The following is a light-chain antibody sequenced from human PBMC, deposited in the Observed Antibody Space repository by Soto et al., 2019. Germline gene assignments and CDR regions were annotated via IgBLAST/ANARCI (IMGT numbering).Light chain of an antibody. CDR1: QSISSN. J-gene: IGKJ2*01. CDR3: QQYNDWPPKYT. Sequence: EIVMTQSPATLSVSPGERATLSCRASQSISSNLAWYHQKPGQAPRLLIYDASTRATGIPARFTGTGSGTEFTLTISSLQSEDSALYFCQQYNDWPPKYTFGQGTKLEIK. V-gene: IGKV3-15*01. CDR2: DAS.